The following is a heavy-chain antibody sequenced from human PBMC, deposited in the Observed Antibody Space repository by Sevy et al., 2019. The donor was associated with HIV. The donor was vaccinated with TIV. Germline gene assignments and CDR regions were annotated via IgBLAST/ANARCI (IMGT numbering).Heavy chain of an antibody. V-gene: IGHV3-72*01. D-gene: IGHD6-19*01. CDR2: SRNKANSYTT. CDR1: GFTFSDHY. J-gene: IGHJ6*02. CDR3: TRALIVVAGFFRYYHGMDV. Sequence: GGSLRLSCAASGFTFSDHYMDWVRQAPGKGLEWIGRSRNKANSYTTEYAVSVKGRFTISRDESKNSLYLQMNSLKSEDTAIYYCTRALIVVAGFFRYYHGMDVWGQGTTVTVSS.